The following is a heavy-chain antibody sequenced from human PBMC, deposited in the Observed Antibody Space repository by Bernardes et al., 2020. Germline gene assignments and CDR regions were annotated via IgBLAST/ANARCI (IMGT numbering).Heavy chain of an antibody. CDR1: GFTFSLYA. CDR2: ITGSGGST. V-gene: IGHV3-23*01. Sequence: VGSLRLSCAASGFTFSLYAMTWVRQAPGKGLEWVSGITGSGGSTYYADSVKGRFTISRDNSKNTLYLQMNSLRAEDTAVYYCAKTADDYVWGSFSLYYYFYMDVWGKGTTVTVSS. CDR3: AKTADDYVWGSFSLYYYFYMDV. D-gene: IGHD3-16*01. J-gene: IGHJ6*03.